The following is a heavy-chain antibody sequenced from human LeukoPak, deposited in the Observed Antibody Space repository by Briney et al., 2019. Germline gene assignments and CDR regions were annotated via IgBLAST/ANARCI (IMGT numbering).Heavy chain of an antibody. D-gene: IGHD3-22*01. CDR3: ARVAYYDSSDY. CDR1: GYTFTSYG. CDR2: ISAYNGNT. Sequence: VASVKVSCKASGYTFTSYGISWVRQAPGQGLEWMGWISAYNGNTNYAQKLQGRVTMTTDTSTSTAYMELSSLRSEDTAVYYCARVAYYDSSDYWGQGTLVTVSS. J-gene: IGHJ4*02. V-gene: IGHV1-18*01.